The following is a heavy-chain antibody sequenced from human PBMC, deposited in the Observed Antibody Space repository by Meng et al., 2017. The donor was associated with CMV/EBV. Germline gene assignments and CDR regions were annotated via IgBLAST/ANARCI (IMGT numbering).Heavy chain of an antibody. D-gene: IGHD2-21*02. Sequence: QVQVRGAGPGLVKPSQPPSLTCPGSGGSLSSGDYYWSWIRQPPGKGLEWLGYIYYSGSTYYNPSLKSRVTISVDTSKNQFSLKLSSVTAADTAVYYCAREGDNPFDYWGQGTLVTVSS. J-gene: IGHJ4*02. V-gene: IGHV4-30-4*08. CDR3: AREGDNPFDY. CDR1: GGSLSSGDYY. CDR2: IYYSGST.